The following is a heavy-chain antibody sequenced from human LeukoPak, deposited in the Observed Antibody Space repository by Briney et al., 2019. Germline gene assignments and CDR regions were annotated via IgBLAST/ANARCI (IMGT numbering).Heavy chain of an antibody. CDR3: ARENPSGYYNRPIDY. D-gene: IGHD3-22*01. J-gene: IGHJ4*02. CDR1: GGSFSGYY. Sequence: SETLSLTCAVYGGSFSGYYWSWLRQPPGKGLEWIGEINHSGSTNYNPSLKSRVTISVDTSKNQFSLKLSSVTAADTAIYYCARENPSGYYNRPIDYWGQGTLVTVSS. CDR2: INHSGST. V-gene: IGHV4-34*01.